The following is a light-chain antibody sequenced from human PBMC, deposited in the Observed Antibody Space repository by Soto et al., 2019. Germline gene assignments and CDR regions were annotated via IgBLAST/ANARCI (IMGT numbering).Light chain of an antibody. V-gene: IGLV2-14*03. Sequence: QSALTQPASVSGSPGQSITISCTGTSSDVGYYNYVSWYQHHPGKVPKLMIYDVNNRPSGVSNRFSGSKSGNTASLTISGLQAEDESDYYCSAYTSSSTLVFGTGTKLTVL. J-gene: IGLJ1*01. CDR2: DVN. CDR1: SSDVGYYNY. CDR3: SAYTSSSTLV.